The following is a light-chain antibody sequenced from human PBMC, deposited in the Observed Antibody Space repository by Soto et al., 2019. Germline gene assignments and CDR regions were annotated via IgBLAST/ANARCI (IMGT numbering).Light chain of an antibody. CDR1: SSDVGSYNY. CDR2: DVT. J-gene: IGLJ1*01. Sequence: QSALTQSASVSGSPGQSITISCTGTSSDVGSYNYVSWYQQHPGKAPKLLICDVTNRPSGVSNRFSGSKSGNTASLTISGLQTEDEADYYCSSYAGINNLGVFGTGTKLTVL. V-gene: IGLV2-14*03. CDR3: SSYAGINNLGV.